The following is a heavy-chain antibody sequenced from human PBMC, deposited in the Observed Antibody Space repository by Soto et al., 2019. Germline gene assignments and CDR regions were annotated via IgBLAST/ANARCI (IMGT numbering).Heavy chain of an antibody. CDR2: ISGSGGST. J-gene: IGHJ4*02. V-gene: IGHV3-23*01. CDR3: AKTQWPGKGGYFDD. D-gene: IGHD6-19*01. Sequence: QLESGGGLVQPGGSQRLSCAASGFTFSSYAMSWVRQAPGKGLEWVSAISGSGGSTHYADSVKGRFTISRDNSKNKLYLQMYSLRAEDTAVYYWAKTQWPGKGGYFDDWGQGTLVTVSS. CDR1: GFTFSSYA.